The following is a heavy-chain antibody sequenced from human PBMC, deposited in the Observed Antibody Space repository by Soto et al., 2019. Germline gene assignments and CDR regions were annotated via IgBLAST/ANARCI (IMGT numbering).Heavy chain of an antibody. Sequence: SETLSLTCTVSGGSIGSFYGSWIRQPPGKGLEWIGYIYYSGSTNYNPSLKSRVTISVDTSKNQFSLKLSSVTAADTAVYYCARTAVAASGDYWGQGTLVTVSS. D-gene: IGHD6-19*01. J-gene: IGHJ4*02. CDR3: ARTAVAASGDY. V-gene: IGHV4-59*01. CDR2: IYYSGST. CDR1: GGSIGSFY.